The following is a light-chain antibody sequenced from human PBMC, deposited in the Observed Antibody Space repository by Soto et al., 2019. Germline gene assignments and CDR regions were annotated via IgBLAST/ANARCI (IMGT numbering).Light chain of an antibody. V-gene: IGKV1-5*03. CDR2: RAS. J-gene: IGKJ1*01. CDR1: ENINMW. Sequence: SQMTQSPSTLSASVGDRFTITCRASENINMWLAWYQQKPGQAPRLLIQRASRVERGVPSRFSGSRSGPDFTLTISSLQPEDFATYYCQQSYSSPPTFGQGTKVDIK. CDR3: QQSYSSPPT.